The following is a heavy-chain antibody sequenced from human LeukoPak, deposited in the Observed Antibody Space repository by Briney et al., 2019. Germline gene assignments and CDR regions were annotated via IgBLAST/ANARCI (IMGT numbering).Heavy chain of an antibody. Sequence: PSETLSLTCAVSGGSISSSNWWSWVRQPPGKGLEWIGEIYHSGSTNYNPSLKSRVTISVDKSKNQFSLKLSSVTAADTAVYYCARHGPPPKLLWFGDSWDHPGWYDPWGQGTLVTVSS. J-gene: IGHJ5*02. V-gene: IGHV4-4*02. D-gene: IGHD3-10*01. CDR1: GGSISSSNW. CDR3: ARHGPPPKLLWFGDSWDHPGWYDP. CDR2: IYHSGST.